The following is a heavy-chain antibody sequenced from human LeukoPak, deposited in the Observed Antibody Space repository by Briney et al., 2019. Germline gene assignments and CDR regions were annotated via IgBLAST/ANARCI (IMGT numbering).Heavy chain of an antibody. V-gene: IGHV4-61*01. Sequence: SETLSLTCTVSGGSVSSGSYYWSWIRQPPGKGLEWIGYIYYSASTNYNPSLKSRVTISVDTSNNQFSLKLSSVTAADTAVYYCASSPQDSSGYYWGGGFDYWGQGTLVTVSS. CDR1: GGSVSSGSYY. D-gene: IGHD3-22*01. J-gene: IGHJ4*02. CDR2: IYYSAST. CDR3: ASSPQDSSGYYWGGGFDY.